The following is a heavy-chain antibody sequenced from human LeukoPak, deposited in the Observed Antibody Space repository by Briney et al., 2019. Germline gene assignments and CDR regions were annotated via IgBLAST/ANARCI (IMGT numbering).Heavy chain of an antibody. CDR1: GGTFSSYA. D-gene: IGHD7-27*01. J-gene: IGHJ4*02. CDR2: INPNSGGT. Sequence: ASVKVSCKASGGTFSSYAISWVRQAPGQGLEWMGWINPNSGGTNYAQKFQGRVTMTRDTSISTAYMELSRLRSDDTAVYYCATPRDLTGDEGIDYWGQGTLVTVSS. CDR3: ATPRDLTGDEGIDY. V-gene: IGHV1-2*02.